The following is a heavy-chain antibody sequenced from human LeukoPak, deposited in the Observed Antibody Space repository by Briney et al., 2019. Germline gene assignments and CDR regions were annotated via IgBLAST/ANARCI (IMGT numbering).Heavy chain of an antibody. Sequence: GGSLRLSCAASGFTFSSYWMSWVRQAPGKGLEWVANIKQDGSEKYYVDSVKGRFTISRDNAKNSLYLQMNSLRAEDTAVYYCAKEEVVAATGLGDYWGQGTLVTVSS. CDR1: GFTFSSYW. D-gene: IGHD2-15*01. CDR2: IKQDGSEK. J-gene: IGHJ4*02. V-gene: IGHV3-7*03. CDR3: AKEEVVAATGLGDY.